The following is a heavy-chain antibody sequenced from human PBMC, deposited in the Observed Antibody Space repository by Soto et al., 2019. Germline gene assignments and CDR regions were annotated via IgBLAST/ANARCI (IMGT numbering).Heavy chain of an antibody. J-gene: IGHJ6*02. CDR3: ARDNAIAVIPALDYYYGMDV. CDR2: IIPIFGTA. D-gene: IGHD3-16*02. V-gene: IGHV1-69*13. Sequence: SVKVSCKASGYTFTSYAISWVRQAPGQGLEWMGGIIPIFGTANYAQKFQGRVTITADESTSTAYMELSSLRSEDTAVYYCARDNAIAVIPALDYYYGMDVWSQGTTVTVSS. CDR1: GYTFTSYA.